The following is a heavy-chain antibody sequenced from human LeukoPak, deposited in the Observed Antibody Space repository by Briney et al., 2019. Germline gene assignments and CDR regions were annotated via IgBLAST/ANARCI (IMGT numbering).Heavy chain of an antibody. J-gene: IGHJ5*02. CDR3: ARVPPLLGEDPALFPGIAAAGTPDWFDP. CDR1: GGSFSGYY. D-gene: IGHD6-13*01. Sequence: KPSETLSLTCAVYGGSFSGYYWSWIRQPPGKGLEWIGEINHSGSTNYNPSLKSRVTISVDTSKNQFSLKLSSVTAADTAVYYCARVPPLLGEDPALFPGIAAAGTPDWFDPWGQGTLVTVSS. V-gene: IGHV4-34*01. CDR2: INHSGST.